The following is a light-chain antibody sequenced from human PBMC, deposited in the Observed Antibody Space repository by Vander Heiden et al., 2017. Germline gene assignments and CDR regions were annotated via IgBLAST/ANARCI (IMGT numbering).Light chain of an antibody. CDR2: DDR. V-gene: IGLV3-21*02. Sequence: SSVLTQPPSVSVAPSQPARITCGGSNIGGKSVHWYQQKPGQAPVLVVYDDRVRPSGIPERFSGSNSGNTATLTISSVEAGDEADYYCQVWDNSSDHVVFGGGTKLTVL. J-gene: IGLJ2*01. CDR3: QVWDNSSDHVV. CDR1: NIGGKS.